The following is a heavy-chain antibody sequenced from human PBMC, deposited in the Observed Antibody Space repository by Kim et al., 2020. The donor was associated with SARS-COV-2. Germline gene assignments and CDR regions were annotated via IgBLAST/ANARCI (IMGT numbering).Heavy chain of an antibody. Sequence: GGSLRLSCAASGFTFSSYWMHWVRQAPGKGLVWVSRVNSDGSSANYADSVKGRFTISRDNAKNTLYLQMNSLRVEDTAVYYCARAGYGADCWGQGTLVTVSS. J-gene: IGHJ4*02. CDR3: ARAGYGADC. CDR1: GFTFSSYW. CDR2: VNSDGSSA. D-gene: IGHD4-17*01. V-gene: IGHV3-74*01.